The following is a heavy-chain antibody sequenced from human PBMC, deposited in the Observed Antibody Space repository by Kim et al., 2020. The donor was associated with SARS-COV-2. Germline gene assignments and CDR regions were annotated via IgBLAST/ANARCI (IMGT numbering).Heavy chain of an antibody. CDR1: GCTFSSYA. CDR2: IITIICIT. D-gene: IGHD3-10*01. V-gene: IGHV1-69*10. CDR3: AYSRNYCHYGPQVDY. Sequence: SVKVSCKASGCTFSSYAISWVRQAPGQGLEWMGGIITIICITNSAQKFQGRVTITADKSTSTASMELSSLTSEDTAVYYCAYSRNYCHYGPQVDYWGQG. J-gene: IGHJ4*02.